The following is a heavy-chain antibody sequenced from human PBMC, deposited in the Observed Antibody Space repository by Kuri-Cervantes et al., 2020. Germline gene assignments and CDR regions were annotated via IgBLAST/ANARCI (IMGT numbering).Heavy chain of an antibody. CDR3: ARQRAFVVVVANDAFDI. J-gene: IGHJ3*02. CDR1: GYSFTSYW. CDR2: TYPGDSDT. V-gene: IGHV5-51*01. Sequence: GGSLRLSCKGSGYSFTSYWIGWVRQMPGKGLEWMGITYPGDSDTRYSPSFQGQVTISADKSISTAYLQWSSLKASDTAMYYCARQRAFVVVVANDAFDIWGQGTMVTVSS. D-gene: IGHD2-15*01.